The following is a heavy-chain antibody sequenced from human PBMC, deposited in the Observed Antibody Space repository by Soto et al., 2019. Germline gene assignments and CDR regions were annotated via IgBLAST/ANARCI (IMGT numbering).Heavy chain of an antibody. V-gene: IGHV1-69*13. CDR1: GGTFSSYA. J-gene: IGHJ4*02. CDR3: GSFDDTTRWYGKY. D-gene: IGHD6-13*01. Sequence: GASVKVSCKASGGTFSSYAISWVRQAPGQGLEWMGGIIPIFGTANYAQKFQGRVTITADESTSTAYMELRSLRSEDTAVYYCGSFDDTTRWYGKYWGQGTPVTVSS. CDR2: IIPIFGTA.